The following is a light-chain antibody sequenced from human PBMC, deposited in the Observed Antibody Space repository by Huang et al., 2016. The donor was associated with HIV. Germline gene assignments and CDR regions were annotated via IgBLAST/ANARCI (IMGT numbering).Light chain of an antibody. CDR1: QGISTS. J-gene: IGKJ5*01. Sequence: DIQLTQSPSSLSASLGDRVTIPCRASQGISTSLACDQQKLGTAPKVLVHGASRLESGVPSRCSGSGSGTDFSLTSSNLEAEDFATYFCQQYYSTPTFGQGTRLEIK. CDR2: GAS. CDR3: QQYYSTPT. V-gene: IGKV1-NL1*01.